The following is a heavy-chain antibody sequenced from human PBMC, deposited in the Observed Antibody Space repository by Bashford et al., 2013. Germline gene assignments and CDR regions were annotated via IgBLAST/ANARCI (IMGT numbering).Heavy chain of an antibody. D-gene: IGHD5-24*01. CDR2: INHNSGGT. CDR3: ARGDCNGYNALVDY. Sequence: WVRQAPGQGLEWLGWINHNSGGTNYAQKFQGRVTMTRDTSINTAYMELSSLRSDDTAVYYCARGDCNGYNALVDYWGQGTLVTVSS. V-gene: IGHV1-2*02. J-gene: IGHJ4*02.